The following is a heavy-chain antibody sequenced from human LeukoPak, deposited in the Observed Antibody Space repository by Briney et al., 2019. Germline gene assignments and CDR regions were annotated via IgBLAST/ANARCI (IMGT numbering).Heavy chain of an antibody. CDR1: GGTFSSYA. D-gene: IGHD2-8*01. CDR3: ARLYCTNGVCPRTDYYGMDV. Sequence: ASVKVSCEASGGTFSSYAISWVRQAPGQGLEWMGGIIPIFGTANYAQKFQGRVTITADESTSTAYMELSSLRSEDTAVYYCARLYCTNGVCPRTDYYGMDVWGQGTTVTVSS. V-gene: IGHV1-69*13. CDR2: IIPIFGTA. J-gene: IGHJ6*02.